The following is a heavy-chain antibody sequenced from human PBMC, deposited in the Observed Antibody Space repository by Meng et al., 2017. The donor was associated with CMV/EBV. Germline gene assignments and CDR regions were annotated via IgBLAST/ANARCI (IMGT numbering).Heavy chain of an antibody. CDR2: INHSGST. CDR3: ARALRGYYYYYYGMDV. D-gene: IGHD4-23*01. Sequence: SETLSLTCAVYGGSFSGYYWSWIRQPPGKGPKWIGEINHSGSTNYNPSLKSRVTISVDTSKNQFSLKLSSVTAADTAVYYCARALRGYYYYYYGMDVWGQGTTVTVSS. J-gene: IGHJ6*02. V-gene: IGHV4-34*01. CDR1: GGSFSGYY.